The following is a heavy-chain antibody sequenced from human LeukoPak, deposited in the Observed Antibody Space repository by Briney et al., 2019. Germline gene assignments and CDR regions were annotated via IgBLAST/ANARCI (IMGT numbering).Heavy chain of an antibody. CDR2: IYTSGST. D-gene: IGHD3-10*01. CDR3: ARIRSPHLWIGELLYWHAFDI. CDR1: GCSISSYY. J-gene: IGHJ3*02. V-gene: IGHV4-4*07. Sequence: SETLSLTCTVSGCSISSYYWSWIRQPAGKGLEWVGRIYTSGSTTYNPSLKNRITMSVETSTNQFSLMLSPVTAADTAVYYCARIRSPHLWIGELLYWHAFDIWGQGTMVTVSS.